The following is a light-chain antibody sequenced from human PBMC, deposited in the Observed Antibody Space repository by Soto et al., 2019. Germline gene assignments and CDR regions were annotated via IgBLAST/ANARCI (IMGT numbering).Light chain of an antibody. CDR3: CQYAHSGTLS. V-gene: IGLV2-14*01. CDR1: SNDISPYNY. Sequence: QSALTQPASVSGSPGQSITISCIGTSNDISPYNYVSWYLHHPGQAPQLLIYDVHNRPSGLSARFSVSKSGNTASLTISGLQPEDTALYSCCQYAHSGTLSFGGGTKVTGL. J-gene: IGLJ2*01. CDR2: DVH.